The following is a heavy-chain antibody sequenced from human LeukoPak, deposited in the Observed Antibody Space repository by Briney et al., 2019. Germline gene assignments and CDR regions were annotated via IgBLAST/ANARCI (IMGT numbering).Heavy chain of an antibody. Sequence: GGSLRLSCAVSGFIFSDYGFHWLRQAPGKGLEWVVVTRFDGSIKQYADSVKGRFTIYRDDSKNTLYLQMNFLKSEDTAVYYCARWGGTRQYYFDYWGQGTLVTVSS. CDR1: GFIFSDYG. CDR3: ARWGGTRQYYFDY. J-gene: IGHJ4*02. D-gene: IGHD1-1*01. V-gene: IGHV3-33*01. CDR2: TRFDGSIK.